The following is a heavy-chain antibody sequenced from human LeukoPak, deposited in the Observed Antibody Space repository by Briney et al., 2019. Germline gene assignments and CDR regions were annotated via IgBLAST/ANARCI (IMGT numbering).Heavy chain of an antibody. V-gene: IGHV4-34*01. CDR2: INYSGST. CDR3: ARSGSCSGGSCYSGRLDY. CDR1: GGSFSGYY. D-gene: IGHD2-15*01. Sequence: PSETLSLTCAVYGGSFSGYYWGWIRQPPGKGLEWIGEINYSGSTNYNPSLKSRVTMSVDTSKNQFSLKLSSVTAADTAVYYCARSGSCSGGSCYSGRLDYWGQGIVVSVSS. J-gene: IGHJ4*02.